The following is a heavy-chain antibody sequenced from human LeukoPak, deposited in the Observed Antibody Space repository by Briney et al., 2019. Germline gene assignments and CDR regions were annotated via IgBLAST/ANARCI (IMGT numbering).Heavy chain of an antibody. V-gene: IGHV4-59*01. CDR1: GGSISSYY. J-gene: IGHJ3*02. CDR3: ARVLYYYDSSGYYYDAFDI. CDR2: IYYSGST. D-gene: IGHD3-22*01. Sequence: KPSETLSLTCTVSGGSISSYYWSWIRQPPGKGLEWIGYIYYSGSTNYNPSLKSRVTISVDTSKNQFSLKLCSVTAVDTAVYYCARVLYYYDSSGYYYDAFDIWGQGTMVTVSS.